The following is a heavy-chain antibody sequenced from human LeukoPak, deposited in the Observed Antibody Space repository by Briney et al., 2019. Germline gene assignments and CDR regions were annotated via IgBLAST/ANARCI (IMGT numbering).Heavy chain of an antibody. Sequence: ASVKVSCKASGGTFSSYAISWVRQAPGQGLERMGGIIPIFGTANYAQKFQGRVTITADESTSTAYMELSSLRSEDTAVYYCARDGGPLGYCSSTSCYNYWFDPRGQGTLVTVSS. J-gene: IGHJ5*02. D-gene: IGHD2-2*02. CDR2: IIPIFGTA. CDR1: GGTFSSYA. V-gene: IGHV1-69*13. CDR3: ARDGGPLGYCSSTSCYNYWFDP.